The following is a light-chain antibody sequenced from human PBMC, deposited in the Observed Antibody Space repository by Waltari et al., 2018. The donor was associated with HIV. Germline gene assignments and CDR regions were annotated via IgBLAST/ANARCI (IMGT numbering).Light chain of an antibody. Sequence: GDTITISCRASQGIGNYLAWFQQRPGKAPKSLIYAASTLQDGVPSKFTGSGSGTDFTLTISNLQPEDFATYYCQQYKNYPRTFGRGTRVE. CDR3: QQYKNYPRT. CDR1: QGIGNY. J-gene: IGKJ1*01. CDR2: AAS. V-gene: IGKV1-16*02.